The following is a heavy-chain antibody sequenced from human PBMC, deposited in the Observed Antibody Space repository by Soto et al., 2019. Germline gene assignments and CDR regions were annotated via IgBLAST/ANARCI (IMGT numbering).Heavy chain of an antibody. V-gene: IGHV3-33*01. CDR1: GFTYSSYG. CDR3: ARWGIAAGDH. J-gene: IGHJ4*02. CDR2: IWYDGSNK. Sequence: QVQLVESGGGVVQPGRSLRLSCAASGFTYSSYGMHRVRRAPGKGLEWVAVIWYDGSNKYYADSVKGRFTISRDNSKNTLYLQMNSLRAEDTAVYYCARWGIAAGDHWGQGTLVTVSS. D-gene: IGHD6-13*01.